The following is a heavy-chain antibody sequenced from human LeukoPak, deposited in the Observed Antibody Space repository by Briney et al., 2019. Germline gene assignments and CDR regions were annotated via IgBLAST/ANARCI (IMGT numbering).Heavy chain of an antibody. CDR2: INHSGST. J-gene: IGHJ4*02. CDR1: GGSFSDYY. CDR3: ARVTGYYVPSTRFGLDY. D-gene: IGHD3-10*02. V-gene: IGHV4-34*01. Sequence: SESLSLTCAVYGGSFSDYYWSWIRQPPGKGLEWIGEINHSGSTNYKPSLKSRVTISVDTSKNQFSLKLTSVTAADTAVYYCARVTGYYVPSTRFGLDYWGQGTLVTVSS.